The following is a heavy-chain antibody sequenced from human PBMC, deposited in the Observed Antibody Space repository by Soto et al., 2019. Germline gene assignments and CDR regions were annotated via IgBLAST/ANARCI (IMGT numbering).Heavy chain of an antibody. J-gene: IGHJ3*02. CDR2: IRGTT. D-gene: IGHD2-21*01. CDR3: AGDDSFAFDI. CDR1: GFTFTSYS. V-gene: IGHV3-48*01. Sequence: GGSLRLSCAASGFTFTSYSMNWVRQAPGKGLEWVSYIRGTTHYADSVKGRFTISRDNARSSLYLQMNSLRADDTAVYYCAGDDSFAFDIWGQGTMVTVSS.